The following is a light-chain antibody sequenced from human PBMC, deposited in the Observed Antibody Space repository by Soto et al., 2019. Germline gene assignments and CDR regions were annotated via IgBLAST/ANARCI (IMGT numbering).Light chain of an antibody. CDR1: QSISSY. CDR2: AAS. J-gene: IGKJ5*01. V-gene: IGKV1-39*01. CDR3: QQSYSTLIT. Sequence: DIQMIQSRSSLSASVGDRVTITCRASQSISSYLNWYQQKPGKAPKLLIYAASSLQSGVPSRFSGSGSGADFTLTISSLQPEDFATYYCQQSYSTLITFGQGTRLEI.